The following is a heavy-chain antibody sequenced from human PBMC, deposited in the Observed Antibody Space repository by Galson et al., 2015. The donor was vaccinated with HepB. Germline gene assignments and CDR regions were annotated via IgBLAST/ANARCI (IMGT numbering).Heavy chain of an antibody. CDR2: ITISRYSNK. D-gene: IGHD2-15*01. J-gene: IGHJ4*02. CDR1: GFTFSSYN. CDR3: ATGNFCTGDSCYSFDW. Sequence: SLRLSCAGSGFTFSSYNLNWVRQAPGKGLEWLSSITISRYSNKYYADSVRGRYTISRDDAKSSLFLHLNSLRAEDTAVYYCATGNFCTGDSCYSFDWWGQGTRVTVSS. V-gene: IGHV3-21*01.